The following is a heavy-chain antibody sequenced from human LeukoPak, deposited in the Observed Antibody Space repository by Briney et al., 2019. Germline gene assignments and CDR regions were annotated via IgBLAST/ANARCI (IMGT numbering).Heavy chain of an antibody. D-gene: IGHD6-13*01. Sequence: EASVKVSCKASGGTFSSYAISWVRQAPGQGLEWMGRIIPILGIANYAQKFQGRVTITADKSTSTAYMELSSLRSEDTAVYYCARDRGIAEADSFDPWGQGTLVTVSS. J-gene: IGHJ5*02. V-gene: IGHV1-69*04. CDR3: ARDRGIAEADSFDP. CDR1: GGTFSSYA. CDR2: IIPILGIA.